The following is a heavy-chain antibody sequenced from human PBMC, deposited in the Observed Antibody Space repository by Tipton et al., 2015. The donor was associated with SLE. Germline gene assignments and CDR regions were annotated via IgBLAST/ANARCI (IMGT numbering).Heavy chain of an antibody. CDR3: ARVGAAAAIDY. Sequence: LRLSCTVSGGSISSGSYYWSWIRQPAGKGLEWIGYIYYSGSTNYNPSLKSRVTISVDTSKNQFSLKLSSVTAADTAVYYCARVGAAAAIDYWGQGTLVTVSS. CDR1: GGSISSGSYY. V-gene: IGHV4-61*10. CDR2: IYYSGST. D-gene: IGHD2-2*02. J-gene: IGHJ4*02.